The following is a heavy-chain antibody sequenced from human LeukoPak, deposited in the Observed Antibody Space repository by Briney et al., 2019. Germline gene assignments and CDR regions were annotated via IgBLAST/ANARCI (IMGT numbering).Heavy chain of an antibody. J-gene: IGHJ4*02. D-gene: IGHD2-2*01. CDR2: ISYDGGNK. V-gene: IGHV3-30-3*01. CDR1: GFTFSSYA. CDR3: ARGLIVVDAY. Sequence: PGGSLRLSCAASGFTFSSYAMHWVRQAPGKGLEWVAVISYDGGNKYYADSVKGRFTISRDNSKNTLYLQMNSLRAEDTAVYYCARGLIVVDAYWGQGTLVTVSS.